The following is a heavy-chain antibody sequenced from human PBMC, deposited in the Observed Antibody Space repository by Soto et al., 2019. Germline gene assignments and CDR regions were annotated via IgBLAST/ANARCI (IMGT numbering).Heavy chain of an antibody. CDR2: IYYSGST. CDR3: ARVSRAGVCLDP. Sequence: PETLSLTCTVSGGSISSYYWSWIRPLPGEGLEWIGYIYYSGSTNYNPYLKSRVTISVDTSKNQFSLKLSTVTAADTAVYYSARVSRAGVCLDPWGQGTLVTVSS. J-gene: IGHJ5*02. CDR1: GGSISSYY. D-gene: IGHD6-13*01. V-gene: IGHV4-59*01.